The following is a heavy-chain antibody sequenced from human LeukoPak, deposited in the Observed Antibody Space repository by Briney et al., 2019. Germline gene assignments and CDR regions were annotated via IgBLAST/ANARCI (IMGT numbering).Heavy chain of an antibody. CDR1: GFTFSSYS. CDR3: ARDNDLGFGDTHDY. Sequence: GGSLRLSCAASGFTFSSYSMNWVRQAPGKGLEWVSSISSSSSYIYYADSVKGRFTISRDNAKNSLYLQMNSLRAEDTAVYYCARDNDLGFGDTHDYWGQGTLVTVSS. D-gene: IGHD3-10*01. J-gene: IGHJ4*02. V-gene: IGHV3-21*01. CDR2: ISSSSSYI.